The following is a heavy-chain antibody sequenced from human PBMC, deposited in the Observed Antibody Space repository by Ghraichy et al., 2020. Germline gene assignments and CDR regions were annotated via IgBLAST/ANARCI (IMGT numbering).Heavy chain of an antibody. D-gene: IGHD1-26*01. J-gene: IGHJ4*02. Sequence: GGSLRLSCAASGFTFSNAWMTWVRQTPGKGLEWVGRIKSITDGGTTDYAAPVEGRFTISRDDSKNTLYLQMDSLKTEDTAVYYCLTELRWELPNFHCWGQGTLVTVSS. CDR1: GFTFSNAW. V-gene: IGHV3-15*01. CDR3: LTELRWELPNFHC. CDR2: IKSITDGGTT.